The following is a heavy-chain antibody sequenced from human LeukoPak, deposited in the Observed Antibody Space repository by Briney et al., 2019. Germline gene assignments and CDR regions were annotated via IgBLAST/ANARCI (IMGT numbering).Heavy chain of an antibody. CDR1: GGSFSGYY. CDR3: ARGPRYGDYGRYFDL. D-gene: IGHD4-17*01. Sequence: KPSETLSLTCAVYGGSFSGYYWSWIRQPPGKGLEWIGEINHSGSTNYNPSLKSRVTISVDTSKNQFSLKLSSVTAADTALYYCARGPRYGDYGRYFDLWGRGTLVTVSS. CDR2: INHSGST. V-gene: IGHV4-34*01. J-gene: IGHJ2*01.